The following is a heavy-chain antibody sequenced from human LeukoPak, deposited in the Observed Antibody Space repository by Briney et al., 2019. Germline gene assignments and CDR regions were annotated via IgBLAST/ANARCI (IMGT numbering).Heavy chain of an antibody. V-gene: IGHV1-69*05. CDR2: IIPIFGTA. D-gene: IGHD3-3*01. J-gene: IGHJ6*03. CDR3: ARGQPYYDFWSGYYPYMDV. Sequence: SVKVSCKASGYTFTGYYMHWVRQAPGQGLEWMGGIIPIFGTANYAQKFQGRVTITTDESTSTAYMELSSLRSEDTAVYYCARGQPYYDFWSGYYPYMDVWGKGTTVTVSS. CDR1: GYTFTGYY.